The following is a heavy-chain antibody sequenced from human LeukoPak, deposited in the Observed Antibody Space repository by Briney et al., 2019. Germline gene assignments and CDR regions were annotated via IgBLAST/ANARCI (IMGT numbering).Heavy chain of an antibody. Sequence: SVKVSCKASGGTFSSYAISWVRQAPGQGLEWMGRIIPIFGTANYAQKVQGRVTITTDESTSTAYMELSSLRSEDTAGDYLTTNRRAYYDFWSGYDHWFDPWGQGTLVTVSS. CDR1: GGTFSSYA. CDR3: TTNRRAYYDFWSGYDHWFDP. CDR2: IIPIFGTA. V-gene: IGHV1-69*05. J-gene: IGHJ5*02. D-gene: IGHD3-3*01.